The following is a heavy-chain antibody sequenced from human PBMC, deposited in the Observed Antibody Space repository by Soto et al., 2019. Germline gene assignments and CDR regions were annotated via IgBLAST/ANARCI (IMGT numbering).Heavy chain of an antibody. CDR2: ISAYNGNT. CDR3: ARVHDYGDYEWSAFDY. V-gene: IGHV1-18*01. J-gene: IGHJ4*02. Sequence: ASVKVSCKASGYTFTSYGISWVRQAPGQGLEWMGWISAYNGNTNYAQKLQGRVTMTTDTSTSTAYMELRSLRSDDTAVYYCARVHDYGDYEWSAFDYWGQGTLVTVSS. CDR1: GYTFTSYG. D-gene: IGHD4-17*01.